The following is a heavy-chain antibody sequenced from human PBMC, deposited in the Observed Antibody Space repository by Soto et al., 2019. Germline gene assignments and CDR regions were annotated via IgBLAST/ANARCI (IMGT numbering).Heavy chain of an antibody. V-gene: IGHV4-4*02. CDR2: IYHSGST. CDR1: GGSISSSNW. CDR3: ARKGITIFGVVGHYGMDV. D-gene: IGHD3-3*01. Sequence: SETLSLTCAVSGGSISSSNWWSWVRQLPGKGLEWIGEIYHSGSTNYNPSLKSRVTISVDKSKNQFSLKLSSVTAADTAVYYCARKGITIFGVVGHYGMDVWGQGTTVTVSS. J-gene: IGHJ6*02.